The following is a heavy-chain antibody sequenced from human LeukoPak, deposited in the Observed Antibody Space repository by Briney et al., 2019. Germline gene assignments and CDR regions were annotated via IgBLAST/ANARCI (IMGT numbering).Heavy chain of an antibody. CDR3: AREGDGYNSPIDY. CDR2: ITSSSSYI. D-gene: IGHD5-24*01. V-gene: IGHV3-21*01. Sequence: NPGGSLRLSCAASGFTLSSYSTNWVRQAPGKGLEWVSSITSSSSYIYYADSVKGRFTISRDNARNSVYLQMNSLRAEDTAVYYCAREGDGYNSPIDYWGQGTPVTVSS. J-gene: IGHJ4*02. CDR1: GFTLSSYS.